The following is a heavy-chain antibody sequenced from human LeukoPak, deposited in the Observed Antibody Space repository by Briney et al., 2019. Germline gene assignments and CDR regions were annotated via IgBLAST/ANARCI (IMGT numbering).Heavy chain of an antibody. CDR1: GFTFSTYA. J-gene: IGHJ4*02. Sequence: GGSLRLSCAASGFTFSTYAMNWVRQAPGKGLEWVSSISSSSSYIYYADSVKGRFTISRDNAKNSLYLQMNSLRAEDTAVYYCTRENHSGSGNPFDYWGQGTLVTVSS. CDR2: ISSSSSYI. V-gene: IGHV3-21*03. D-gene: IGHD3-10*01. CDR3: TRENHSGSGNPFDY.